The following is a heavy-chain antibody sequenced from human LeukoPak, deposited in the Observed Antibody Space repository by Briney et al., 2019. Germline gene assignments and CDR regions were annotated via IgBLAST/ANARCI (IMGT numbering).Heavy chain of an antibody. Sequence: GGSLRLSCTASGFTFTSYVMTWVRQAPGKGLEWLSTISGDGGSTFYADSVRGRFTVSRDNSKDTLYLQMNILRAEDTAFYYCARQPHRGYFDTSGCYSDSDLWGQGTLVTVSS. D-gene: IGHD3-22*01. CDR3: ARQPHRGYFDTSGCYSDSDL. CDR2: ISGDGGST. CDR1: GFTFTSYV. J-gene: IGHJ5*02. V-gene: IGHV3-23*01.